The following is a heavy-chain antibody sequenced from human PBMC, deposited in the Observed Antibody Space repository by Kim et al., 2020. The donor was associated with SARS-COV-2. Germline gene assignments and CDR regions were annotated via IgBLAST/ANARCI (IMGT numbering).Heavy chain of an antibody. D-gene: IGHD4-17*01. J-gene: IGHJ2*01. CDR3: ARIYYGDYVWVNGGYFDL. CDR1: GFTFSSYA. V-gene: IGHV3-23*03. CDR2: IYSGGSST. Sequence: GGSLRLSCAASGFTFSSYAMSWVRQAPGKGLEWVSVIYSGGSSTYYADSVKGRFTISRDNSKNTLYLQMNSLRAEDTAVYYCARIYYGDYVWVNGGYFDLWGRGTLVTVSS.